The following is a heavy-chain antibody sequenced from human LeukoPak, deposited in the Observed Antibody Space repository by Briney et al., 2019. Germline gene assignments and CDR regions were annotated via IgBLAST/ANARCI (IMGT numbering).Heavy chain of an antibody. CDR3: TSLSSSRVGGEPDY. CDR1: GFTFGDYA. V-gene: IGHV3-49*04. Sequence: GGSLRLSCTASGFTFGDYAMSWVRQAPGKGLEWVGFIRSKAYGGTTEYAASVKGRFTISRDDSKSIAYLQMNSLKTEDTAVYYCTSLSSSRVGGEPDYWGQGTLVTVSS. D-gene: IGHD6-13*01. J-gene: IGHJ4*02. CDR2: IRSKAYGGTT.